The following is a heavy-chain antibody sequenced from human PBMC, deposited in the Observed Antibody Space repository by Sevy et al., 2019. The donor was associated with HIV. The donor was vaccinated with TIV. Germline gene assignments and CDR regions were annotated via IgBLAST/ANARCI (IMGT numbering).Heavy chain of an antibody. CDR2: IYYNGHI. J-gene: IGHJ4*02. CDR1: GGSITSLY. D-gene: IGHD3-3*02. Sequence: SETLSLTCTVSGGSITSLYWNWIRQPPGKGLEWIANIYYNGHINYNPSLKSRHTLSLDTCKNQISLRLSSVTAADTAMYYCAGENARGRGYSWGQGTLVTVSS. CDR3: AGENARGRGYS. V-gene: IGHV4-59*11.